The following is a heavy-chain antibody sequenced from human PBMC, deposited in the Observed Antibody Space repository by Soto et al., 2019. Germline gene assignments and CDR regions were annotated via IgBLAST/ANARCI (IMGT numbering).Heavy chain of an antibody. V-gene: IGHV3-21*01. D-gene: IGHD6-6*01. J-gene: IGHJ6*03. CDR1: GFTFSSYS. CDR2: ISSSSSYI. Sequence: EVQLVESGGGLVKPGGSLRLSCAASGFTFSSYSMNWVRQAPGKGLEWVSSISSSSSYIYYADSVKGRFTISRDNAKNSLYLQMNSLRAEDTAVYYCAIDGGSSSEEYYYYYYYMDVWGKGTTVTVSS. CDR3: AIDGGSSSEEYYYYYYYMDV.